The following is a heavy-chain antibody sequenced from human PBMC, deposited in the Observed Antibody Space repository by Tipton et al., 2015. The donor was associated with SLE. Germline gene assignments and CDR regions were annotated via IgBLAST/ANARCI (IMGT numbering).Heavy chain of an antibody. V-gene: IGHV4-61*02. Sequence: TLSLTCTVSGGSISSGSYYWSWIRQPAGKGLEWIGRIYTSGSTYYNPSLKSRVTISVDTSKNQFSLKLSSVTAADTAVYYCARMGPVKGLQGSYYFDYWGQGTLVTVSS. D-gene: IGHD4-11*01. CDR2: IYTSGST. J-gene: IGHJ4*02. CDR1: GGSISSGSYY. CDR3: ARMGPVKGLQGSYYFDY.